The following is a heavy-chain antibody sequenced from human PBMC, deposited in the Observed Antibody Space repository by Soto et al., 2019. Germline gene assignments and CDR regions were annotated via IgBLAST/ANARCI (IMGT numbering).Heavy chain of an antibody. D-gene: IGHD2-15*01. CDR3: ARALGVVAATRSFDY. CDR1: GGSFSGYY. V-gene: IGHV4-34*01. Sequence: PSETLSLTCAVYGGSFSGYYWSWIRQPPGKGLEWIGEINHSGSTNYNPSLKSRVTISVDTSKNQFSLKLSSVTAADTAVYYCARALGVVAATRSFDYWGQGTLVTVSS. CDR2: INHSGST. J-gene: IGHJ4*02.